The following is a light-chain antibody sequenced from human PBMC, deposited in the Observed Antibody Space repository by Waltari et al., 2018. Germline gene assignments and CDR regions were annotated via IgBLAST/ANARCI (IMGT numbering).Light chain of an antibody. Sequence: QSVLTQPPSVSAAPGQRVTISCSGGSSNIGNNYVSWYRQFPGTAPKLLIYENIGRPSGIPGRFSGSKSGTSATLDITGLQAGDEADYYCGTWDSSLSGAVLGGGTHLTVL. J-gene: IGLJ7*01. CDR2: ENI. CDR3: GTWDSSLSGAV. V-gene: IGLV1-51*02. CDR1: SSNIGNNY.